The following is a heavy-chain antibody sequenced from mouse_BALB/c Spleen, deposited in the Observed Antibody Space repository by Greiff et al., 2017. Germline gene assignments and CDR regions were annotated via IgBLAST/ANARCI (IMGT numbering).Heavy chain of an antibody. J-gene: IGHJ4*01. CDR3: ARVYRYAYYAMDY. CDR2: INSNGGST. D-gene: IGHD2-14*01. V-gene: IGHV5-6-3*01. Sequence: EVQGVESGGGLVQPGGSLKLSCAASGFTFSSYGMSWVRQTPDKRLELVATINSNGGSTYYPDSVKGRFTISRDNAKNTLYLQMSSLKSEDTAMYYCARVYRYAYYAMDYWGQGTSVTVSS. CDR1: GFTFSSYG.